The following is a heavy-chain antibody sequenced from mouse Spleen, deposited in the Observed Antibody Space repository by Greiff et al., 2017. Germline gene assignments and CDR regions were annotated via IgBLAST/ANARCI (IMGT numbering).Heavy chain of an antibody. J-gene: IGHJ3*01. CDR1: GYTFTDYY. D-gene: IGHD1-1*01. V-gene: IGHV1-26*01. Sequence: EVQLQQSGPELVKPGASVKISCKASGYTFTDYYMNWVKQSHGKSLEWIGDINPNNGGTSYNQKFKGKATLTVDKSSSTAYMELRSLTSEDSAVYYCARRGSSPWFAYWGQGTLVTVSA. CDR2: INPNNGGT. CDR3: ARRGSSPWFAY.